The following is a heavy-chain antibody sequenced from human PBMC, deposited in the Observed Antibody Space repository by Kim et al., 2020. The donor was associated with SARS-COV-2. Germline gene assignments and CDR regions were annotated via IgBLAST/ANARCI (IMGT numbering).Heavy chain of an antibody. J-gene: IGHJ3*02. V-gene: IGHV1-3*01. CDR3: ARDRAHVDLRRLTGYYFEGDAFDI. Sequence: ASVKVSCKASGYTFASYAMHWVRQAPGQRLEWMGWINAGNGNTKYSQKFQGRVTITRDTSASTAYMELSSLRSEDTAVYYCARDRAHVDLRRLTGYYFEGDAFDIWGQGTMVTVSS. D-gene: IGHD3-9*01. CDR2: INAGNGNT. CDR1: GYTFASYA.